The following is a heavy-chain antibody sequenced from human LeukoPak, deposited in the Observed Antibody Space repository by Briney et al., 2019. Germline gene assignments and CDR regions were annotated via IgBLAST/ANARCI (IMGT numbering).Heavy chain of an antibody. CDR1: GFTFSSYG. V-gene: IGHV3-30*02. D-gene: IGHD3-10*01. J-gene: IGHJ6*02. Sequence: GGSLRLSCAASGFTFSSYGMHWVRQAPGKGLEWVAFIRYDGSNKYYADSVKGRFTISRDNSKNTLYLQMSSLRAEDTAVYYCAKSIRDYYGSGRTRYYYYGMDVWGQGTTVTVSS. CDR3: AKSIRDYYGSGRTRYYYYGMDV. CDR2: IRYDGSNK.